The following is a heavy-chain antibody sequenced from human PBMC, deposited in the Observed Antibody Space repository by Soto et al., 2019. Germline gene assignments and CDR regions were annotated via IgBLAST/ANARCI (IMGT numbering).Heavy chain of an antibody. V-gene: IGHV1-69*01. CDR1: GGTFSSYS. CDR3: ARDGGRHSGGIDY. CDR2: LIPIFGTA. D-gene: IGHD1-26*01. J-gene: IGHJ4*02. Sequence: QVQLVQSGAEVKKPGSSVKVSCKASGGTFSSYSINWVRQAPGQGLEWMGELIPIFGTANYAQKFQGRVTSTADESTSTAYMELSSLRSEDTAVYYCARDGGRHSGGIDYWGQGTLVTVSS.